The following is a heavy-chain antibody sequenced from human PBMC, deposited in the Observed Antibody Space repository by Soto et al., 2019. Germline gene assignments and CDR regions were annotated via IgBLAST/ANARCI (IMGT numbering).Heavy chain of an antibody. V-gene: IGHV4-34*01. D-gene: IGHD3-10*01. J-gene: IGHJ6*02. CDR2: INHSGST. Sequence: SETLSLTCAVYGGSFSGYYWSWIRQPPGKGLEWIGEINHSGSTNYNPSLKSRVTISVDTSKNQFSLKLSPVTAADTAVYYCARLARGGGSRVGGMDVWGQGTTVTVSS. CDR1: GGSFSGYY. CDR3: ARLARGGGSRVGGMDV.